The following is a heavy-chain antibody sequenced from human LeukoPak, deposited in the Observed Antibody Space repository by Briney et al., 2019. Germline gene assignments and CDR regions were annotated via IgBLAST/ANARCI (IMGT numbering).Heavy chain of an antibody. CDR2: ISRRSSYI. J-gene: IGHJ4*02. CDR3: ATSYYDSSGYFIPGNFDY. Sequence: GGSLRLSCAASGFTFSSYSMNWVRQAPGKGREWVSSISRRSSYIYYTDSTKDRSTITRDKAKNSLYLQMNSPRAEDTAVYYGATSYYDSSGYFIPGNFDYWGQGTLVTVSS. CDR1: GFTFSSYS. V-gene: IGHV3-21*01. D-gene: IGHD3-22*01.